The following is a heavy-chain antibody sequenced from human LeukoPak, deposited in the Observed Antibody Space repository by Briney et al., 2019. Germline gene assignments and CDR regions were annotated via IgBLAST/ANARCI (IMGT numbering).Heavy chain of an antibody. CDR3: ARVRHGSGSFYPYYYYMDV. CDR2: IYYSGST. J-gene: IGHJ6*03. V-gene: IGHV4-59*11. D-gene: IGHD3-10*01. Sequence: PSETLSLTCTVSGGSISSHYWSWIRQPPGKGLEWIGYIYYSGSTNYNPSLKSRVTISVDTSKNQFSLKLSSVTAADTAVYYCARVRHGSGSFYPYYYYMDVWGKGTTVTVSS. CDR1: GGSISSHY.